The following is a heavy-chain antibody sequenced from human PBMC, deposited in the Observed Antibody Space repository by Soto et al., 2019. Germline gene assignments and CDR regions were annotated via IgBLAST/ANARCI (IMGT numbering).Heavy chain of an antibody. CDR1: GGSISSYY. CDR3: ARARLSRSWWFDP. CDR2: IYYNGNT. D-gene: IGHD3-10*01. V-gene: IGHV4-59*01. Sequence: SETLSLTCTVSGGSISSYYWSWIRQPPGKGLEWIGYIYYNGNTNYNPSLKSRVTISVDTSKNQFSLKLSSVTAADTAVYYCARARLSRSWWFDPWGQGTLVTVSS. J-gene: IGHJ5*02.